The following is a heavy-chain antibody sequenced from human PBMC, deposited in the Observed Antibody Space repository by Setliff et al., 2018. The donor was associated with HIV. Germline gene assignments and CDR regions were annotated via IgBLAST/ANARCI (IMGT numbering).Heavy chain of an antibody. CDR3: ARESRRGNSYDFDY. CDR1: GFTFSNYW. V-gene: IGHV3-7*03. D-gene: IGHD5-18*01. Sequence: GGSLRLSCAASGFTFSNYWINWVRQAPGKGLEWVANIKQDGSEKSYVDSVKGRFTSSRDNAKNSLYLQMNSLRAEDTAVYYCARESRRGNSYDFDYWGQGTLVTVSS. CDR2: IKQDGSEK. J-gene: IGHJ4*02.